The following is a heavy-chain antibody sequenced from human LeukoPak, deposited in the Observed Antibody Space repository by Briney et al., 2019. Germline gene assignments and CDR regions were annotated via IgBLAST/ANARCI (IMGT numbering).Heavy chain of an antibody. D-gene: IGHD2-8*01. CDR2: ISGSGGST. CDR1: GFTFRRYA. CDR3: PKDLNLWSPYCTNGVGSPSNWFDP. V-gene: IGHV3-23*01. Sequence: GGSLRLSCAASGFTFRRYALRWVGQAPGKGREGVSAISGSGGSTYYADAVKGRFTISRDNSKNTLYLQMNSRRAEDTAVYYCPKDLNLWSPYCTNGVGSPSNWFDPWGQGTLVTVSS. J-gene: IGHJ5*02.